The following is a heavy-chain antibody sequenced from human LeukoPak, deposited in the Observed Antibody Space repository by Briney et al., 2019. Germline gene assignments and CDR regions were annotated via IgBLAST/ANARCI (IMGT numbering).Heavy chain of an antibody. CDR1: GGTFSSYA. Sequence: SVKVSCKASGGTFSSYAISWVRQAPGQGLEWVGRIIPILGIANYAQKFQGRVTITADKSTSTAYMELSSLRSEETSVYYCAXXXXXXXXXXYYYYGMDVWGQGTTVTVSS. V-gene: IGHV1-69*04. CDR3: AXXXXXXXXXXYYYYGMDV. CDR2: IIPILGIA. J-gene: IGHJ6*02.